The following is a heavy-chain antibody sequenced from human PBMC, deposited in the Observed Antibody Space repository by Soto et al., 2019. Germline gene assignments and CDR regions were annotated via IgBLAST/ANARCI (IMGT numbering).Heavy chain of an antibody. V-gene: IGHV3-23*01. CDR1: GFTFSSYA. CDR3: AKDNGYYYDSSGYYFDDAFDI. CDR2: ISVSGGST. Sequence: PWGSLRLSCAASGFTFSSYAMSWVRQAPWKWLEWVSAISVSGGSTYYADSVKGRFTISRDNSKNTLYLQMNSLRAEDTAVYYCAKDNGYYYDSSGYYFDDAFDIWGQGTMVTVSS. D-gene: IGHD3-22*01. J-gene: IGHJ3*02.